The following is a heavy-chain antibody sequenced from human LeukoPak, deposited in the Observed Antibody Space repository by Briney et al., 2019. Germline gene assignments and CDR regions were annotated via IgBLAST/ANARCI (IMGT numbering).Heavy chain of an antibody. Sequence: GESLRLSCAASGFTFSSYAMSWVRQAPGKGLEWVSAISGSGGSTYYAGSVKGRFTISRGNSKNTLYLQMNSLRAEDTAVYYCAKDAQNYYGSGSIFDYWGQGTLVTVSS. J-gene: IGHJ4*02. D-gene: IGHD3-10*01. CDR3: AKDAQNYYGSGSIFDY. CDR1: GFTFSSYA. CDR2: ISGSGGST. V-gene: IGHV3-23*01.